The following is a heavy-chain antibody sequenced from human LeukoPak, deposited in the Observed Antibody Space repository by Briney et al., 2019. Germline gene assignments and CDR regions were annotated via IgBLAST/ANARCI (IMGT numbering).Heavy chain of an antibody. CDR2: ITFTSSTI. CDR3: ARDRLHYGEYEKTLDY. D-gene: IGHD4-17*01. CDR1: GFTFSSYS. V-gene: IGHV3-48*01. J-gene: IGHJ4*02. Sequence: QAGGSLRLSCAASGFTFSSYSMTWVRQAPGKGLEWVSYITFTSSTIHYADSVKGRFTISRDNAKRSVYLQMNSLRADDTAVYYCARDRLHYGEYEKTLDYWGQGTLVTVSS.